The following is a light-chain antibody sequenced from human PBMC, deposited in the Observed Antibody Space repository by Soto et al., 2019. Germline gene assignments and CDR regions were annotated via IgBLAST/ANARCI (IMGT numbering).Light chain of an antibody. CDR1: SSDVGGYNY. V-gene: IGLV2-14*01. CDR3: SSYTSSSAYV. J-gene: IGLJ1*01. CDR2: DVS. Sequence: QSALTQPASVSGSPGQSITISCTGTSSDVGGYNYVSRYQQHPGKAPKLMIYDVSNRPSGVSNRFSGSKSGNTASLTISGLQAEDEADYYCSSYTSSSAYVFGTGTKATVL.